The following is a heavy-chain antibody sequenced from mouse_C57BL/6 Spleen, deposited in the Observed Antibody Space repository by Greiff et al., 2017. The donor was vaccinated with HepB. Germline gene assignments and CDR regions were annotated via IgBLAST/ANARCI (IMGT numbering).Heavy chain of an antibody. CDR3: ARKGNLYYFDY. V-gene: IGHV1-69*01. CDR2: IDPSDSYT. Sequence: VQLQQPGAELVMPGASVKLSCKASGYTFTSYWMHWVKQRPGQGLEWIGEIDPSDSYTNYNQKFKGKSTLTVAKSSSTAYMQLSSLTSEDSAVYYCARKGNLYYFDYWGQGTTLTVSS. J-gene: IGHJ2*01. CDR1: GYTFTSYW.